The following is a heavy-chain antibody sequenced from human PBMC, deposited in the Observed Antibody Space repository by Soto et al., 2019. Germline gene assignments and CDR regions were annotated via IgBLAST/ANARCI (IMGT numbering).Heavy chain of an antibody. Sequence: PGGSLRLSCAASGFTFSSYAMSWVRQAPGKGLERVSGISDSGGSTYYVDSVKGRFTISRDNSKNTLYLQMNSLRAEDTAVYYCAKYSGGYYYSFLDYWGQGTLVTVSS. CDR1: GFTFSSYA. CDR2: ISDSGGST. J-gene: IGHJ4*02. CDR3: AKYSGGYYYSFLDY. V-gene: IGHV3-23*01. D-gene: IGHD3-22*01.